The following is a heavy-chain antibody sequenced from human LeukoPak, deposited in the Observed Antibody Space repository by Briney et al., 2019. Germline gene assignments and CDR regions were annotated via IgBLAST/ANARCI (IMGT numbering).Heavy chain of an antibody. CDR3: ASSVPNRDGYTY. J-gene: IGHJ4*02. Sequence: GASVKVSCKASGYTFTSYDINWVRQATGQGLEWMGWMNPNSGNTGYAQKFQGRVTITRNTSISTAYMELSSLRPEDTAVYYCASSVPNRDGYTYWGQGTLVTVSS. D-gene: IGHD5-24*01. V-gene: IGHV1-8*03. CDR2: MNPNSGNT. CDR1: GYTFTSYD.